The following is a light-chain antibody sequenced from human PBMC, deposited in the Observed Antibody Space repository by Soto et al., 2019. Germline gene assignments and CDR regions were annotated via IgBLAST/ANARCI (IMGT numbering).Light chain of an antibody. Sequence: EIVLTQSPATLSLAAGERATLSCRASQSFSSYSAWYQQKPGQAPRLLIYNTSKRATGIPARFSGRGSGTDFTLTISSLEPEDFAVYYRQQRSSWPPVITFGQGTRLEI. CDR2: NTS. J-gene: IGKJ5*01. CDR3: QQRSSWPPVIT. V-gene: IGKV3-11*01. CDR1: QSFSSY.